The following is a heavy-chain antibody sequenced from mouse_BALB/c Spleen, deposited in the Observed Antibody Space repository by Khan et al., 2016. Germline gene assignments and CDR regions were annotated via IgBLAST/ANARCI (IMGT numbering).Heavy chain of an antibody. CDR3: ARYDYSLYYAMDY. CDR2: IYPGTGST. Sequence: QVQLKPPFSYLFLPFSSLKLSCKTSGYIFTSYWIHWVKQRSGQGLEWIARIYPGTGSTYYNEKFKGKATLTADKSSSTAYMQLSSLKSEDSAVYFCARYDYSLYYAMDYWGQGTSVTVSS. D-gene: IGHD2-13*01. V-gene: IGHV1-76*01. CDR1: GYIFTSYW. J-gene: IGHJ4*01.